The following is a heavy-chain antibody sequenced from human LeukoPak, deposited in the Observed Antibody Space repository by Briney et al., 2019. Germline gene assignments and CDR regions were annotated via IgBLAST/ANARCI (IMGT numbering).Heavy chain of an antibody. CDR2: IRYDGSNE. V-gene: IGHV3-30*02. J-gene: IGHJ4*02. D-gene: IGHD3-16*01. Sequence: GGSLRLSCAASGFTFDDYAMHWVRQGPGMGLEWVAFIRYDGSNECYADSVKGRFTISRDNSKNTLYLQMNSLRAEDTAVYYCVGDFDYWGQGTLVTVSS. CDR3: VGDFDY. CDR1: GFTFDDYA.